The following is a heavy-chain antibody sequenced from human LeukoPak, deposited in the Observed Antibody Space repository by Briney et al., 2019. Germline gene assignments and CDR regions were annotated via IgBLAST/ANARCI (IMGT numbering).Heavy chain of an antibody. V-gene: IGHV1-18*04. D-gene: IGHD4-17*01. J-gene: IGHJ2*01. CDR1: GYTFTSYG. CDR3: ARDQEDDGDYLSYWYFDL. CDR2: ISAYNGNT. Sequence: ASVKVSCKASGYTFTSYGISWVRQAPGQGLERMGWISAYNGNTNYAQKLQGRVTMTTDTSTSTAYMELRSLRSDDTAVYYCARDQEDDGDYLSYWYFDLWGRGTLVTVSS.